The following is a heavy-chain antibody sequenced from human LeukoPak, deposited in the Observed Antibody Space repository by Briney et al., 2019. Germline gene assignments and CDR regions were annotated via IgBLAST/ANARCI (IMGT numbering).Heavy chain of an antibody. J-gene: IGHJ4*02. V-gene: IGHV1-69*04. CDR1: GGTFSSYA. CDR2: IIPILGIA. Sequence: SVKVSCKASGGTFSSYAISWVRQAPGQGLEWMGRIIPILGIANYAQKFQGRVTITADKSTGTAYMELSSLRSEDTAVYYCARDTGYSSGWYSYWGQGTLVTVSS. D-gene: IGHD6-19*01. CDR3: ARDTGYSSGWYSY.